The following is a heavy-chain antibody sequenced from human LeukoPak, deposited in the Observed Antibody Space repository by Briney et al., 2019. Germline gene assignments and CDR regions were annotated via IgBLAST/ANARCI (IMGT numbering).Heavy chain of an antibody. V-gene: IGHV3-30-3*01. CDR1: GFTFSSYA. Sequence: PGRSLRLSCAASGFTFSSYAMHWVRQAPGKGLEWVAVISYDGSNKYYADSVKGRFTISRDNSRNTLYLQMNSLRAEDTAVYYCARDAARYGSGWYYDFWGQGTLVTVSS. CDR2: ISYDGSNK. CDR3: ARDAARYGSGWYYDF. D-gene: IGHD6-19*01. J-gene: IGHJ4*02.